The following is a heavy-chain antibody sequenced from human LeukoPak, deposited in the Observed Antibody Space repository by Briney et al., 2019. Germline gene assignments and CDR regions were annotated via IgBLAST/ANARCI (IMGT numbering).Heavy chain of an antibody. D-gene: IGHD6-19*01. Sequence: PSETLSLTCTVSGGSISSGSYYWSWIRQPAGKGLEWIGRIYTSGSTNYNPSLKSRATISVDTSKNQFSLKLSSVTAADTAVYYCARTSQWLESNWFDPWGQGTLVTVSS. CDR2: IYTSGST. CDR3: ARTSQWLESNWFDP. J-gene: IGHJ5*02. V-gene: IGHV4-61*02. CDR1: GGSISSGSYY.